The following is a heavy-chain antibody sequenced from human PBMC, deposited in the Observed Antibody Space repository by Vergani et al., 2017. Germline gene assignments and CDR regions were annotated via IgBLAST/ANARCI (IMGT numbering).Heavy chain of an antibody. D-gene: IGHD1-14*01. CDR2: INHSGST. J-gene: IGHJ6*04. CDR1: GGSFSGYY. Sequence: QVQLQQWGAGLLKPSETLSLTCAVYGGSFSGYYWSWIRQPPGKGLEWIGEINHSGSTNSNPSLKSRVTISVDTSKNQFSLKLSSVTAAATAVYYSARVPTRAPTSPGALMDVWGKGTTVTVSS. V-gene: IGHV4-34*01. CDR3: ARVPTRAPTSPGALMDV.